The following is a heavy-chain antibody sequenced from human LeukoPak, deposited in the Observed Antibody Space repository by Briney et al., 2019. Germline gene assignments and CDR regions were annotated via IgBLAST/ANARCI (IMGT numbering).Heavy chain of an antibody. CDR1: GGSISRSNYQ. CDR3: ARPYAGHRYFDL. D-gene: IGHD4-17*01. J-gene: IGHJ2*01. Sequence: PSETLSLTCTVSGGSISRSNYQWGWIRQPPGKGLEWIGSIHYSGNTYYNPSLKSRVTISVDTSKNQFSLKLSSVTAADTAVYYCARPYAGHRYFDLWGRGTLVTVSS. CDR2: IHYSGNT. V-gene: IGHV4-39*01.